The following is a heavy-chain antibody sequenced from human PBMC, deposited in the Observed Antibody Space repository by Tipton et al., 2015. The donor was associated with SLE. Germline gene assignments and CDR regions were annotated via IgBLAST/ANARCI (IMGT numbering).Heavy chain of an antibody. V-gene: IGHV4-38-2*01. CDR2: VYHSGST. J-gene: IGHJ4*02. CDR3: ARQVDLVQGNNYFDS. CDR1: GYSISSGYS. D-gene: IGHD3-10*01. Sequence: TLSLTCVVSGYSISSGYSWGWIRQPPGKGLEWIGTVYHSGSTHYNPSLKSRVTISVDTSKNQFSLRLTSVTAADTAVYYCARQVDLVQGNNYFDSWGQGTRVTVSS.